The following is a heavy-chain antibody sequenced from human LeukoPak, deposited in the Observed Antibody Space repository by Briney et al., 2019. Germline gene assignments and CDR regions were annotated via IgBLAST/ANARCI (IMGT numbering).Heavy chain of an antibody. D-gene: IGHD2-8*01. V-gene: IGHV3-23*01. J-gene: IGHJ4*02. Sequence: PGGSLRLSCAASGFTFSNAWMSWVRQAPGKGLEWVSDISGSGDITYYADSVKGRFTISRDNSKNTLYLQMNSLRAEDTAVYYCAKGGVLMVYTLPDYWGQGTLVTVSS. CDR3: AKGGVLMVYTLPDY. CDR2: ISGSGDIT. CDR1: GFTFSNAW.